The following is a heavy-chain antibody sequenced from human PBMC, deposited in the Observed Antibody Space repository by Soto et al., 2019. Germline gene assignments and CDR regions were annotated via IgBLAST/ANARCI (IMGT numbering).Heavy chain of an antibody. CDR2: ISAYNVNT. CDR3: ARVRMVDTSMANDY. CDR1: GYTFTSDG. J-gene: IGHJ4*02. D-gene: IGHD5-18*01. V-gene: IGHV1-18*01. Sequence: QVQLVQSGAEVKKPGASVKVSCKASGYTFTSDGISWVRQAPGLGLEWMGWISAYNVNTNYAPKLQGRVTLTTAPSTSTAEMELRSLRSDDTAVYYWARVRMVDTSMANDYWGQGTLVTVSA.